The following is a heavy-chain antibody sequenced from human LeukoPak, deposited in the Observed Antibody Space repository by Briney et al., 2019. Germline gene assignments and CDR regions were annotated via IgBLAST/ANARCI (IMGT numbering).Heavy chain of an antibody. CDR3: AKALYYYYYMDV. J-gene: IGHJ6*03. CDR1: GFTFDDYT. Sequence: PGGSLRLSCAASGFTFDDYTMHWVRQAPGKGLEWVSLISWDGGSTYYADSVKGRFTISRDNSKNSLYLQMNSLRTEDAALYYCAKALYYYYYMDVWGKGTTVTVSS. CDR2: ISWDGGST. V-gene: IGHV3-43*01.